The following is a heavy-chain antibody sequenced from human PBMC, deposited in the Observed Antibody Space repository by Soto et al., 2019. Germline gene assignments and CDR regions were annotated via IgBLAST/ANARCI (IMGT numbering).Heavy chain of an antibody. J-gene: IGHJ4*02. CDR2: ISGSGGST. V-gene: IGHV3-23*01. CDR3: AKGGIFGVAQLHIHTFDY. Sequence: EVQLLESGGGLVQPGGSLRLSCAASGFTFSSYAMSWVRQAPGKGLEWVSAISGSGGSTYYADSVKGRFTISRDNSKNTLYLQMNSLRAEDTAVYYCAKGGIFGVAQLHIHTFDYWGQGTLVTVSS. D-gene: IGHD3-3*01. CDR1: GFTFSSYA.